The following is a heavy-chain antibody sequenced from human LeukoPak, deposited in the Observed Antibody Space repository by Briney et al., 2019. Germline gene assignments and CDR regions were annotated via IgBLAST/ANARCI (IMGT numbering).Heavy chain of an antibody. J-gene: IGHJ5*02. D-gene: IGHD6-6*01. Sequence: GASVKVSCKASGYTFTGYYMHWVRQAPGQGLEWMGWINPNSGGTNYAQKFQGRVTMTRDTSISTAHMELSRLRSDDTAVYYCARGSRRGIAARLHWFDPWGQGTLVTVSS. CDR1: GYTFTGYY. V-gene: IGHV1-2*02. CDR3: ARGSRRGIAARLHWFDP. CDR2: INPNSGGT.